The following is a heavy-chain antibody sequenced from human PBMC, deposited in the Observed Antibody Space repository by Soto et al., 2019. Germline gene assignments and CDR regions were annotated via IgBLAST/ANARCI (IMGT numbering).Heavy chain of an antibody. V-gene: IGHV4-39*01. CDR1: GGSISSSSYY. D-gene: IGHD4-17*01. CDR3: ARLETTVKNWFDP. CDR2: IYYSGST. Sequence: SETLSLTCTVSGGSISSSSYYWGWIRQPPGKGLEWIGSIYYSGSTYYNPPLKSRVTISVDTSKNQFSLKLSSVTAADTAVYYCARLETTVKNWFDPWGQGTLVTVSS. J-gene: IGHJ5*02.